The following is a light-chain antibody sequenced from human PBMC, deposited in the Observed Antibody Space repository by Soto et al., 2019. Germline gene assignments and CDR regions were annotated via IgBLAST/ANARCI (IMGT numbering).Light chain of an antibody. CDR2: DVS. CDR3: SSYTTSNTQV. J-gene: IGLJ3*02. V-gene: IGLV2-14*01. Sequence: QSALTQPASVSGSPGQSITISCTGTSSDVGTYNYVSWYQHRPGKAPKLMIYDVSYRPSGVSNRCSGSKSANTAPLPISGLQAEDEADYYCSSYTTSNTQVFGGGTKLTVL. CDR1: SSDVGTYNY.